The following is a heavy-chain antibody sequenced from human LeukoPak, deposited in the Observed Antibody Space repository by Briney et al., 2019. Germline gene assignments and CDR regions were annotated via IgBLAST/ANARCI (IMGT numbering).Heavy chain of an antibody. Sequence: PSETLSLTCTVSGGSIGGGDNYWSWIRQPPGKGLEWIGHIYYSGSTYYNPSLKSRLTMSVDTSKSQFSLGLSSVTAADTAIYYCARNLYSSGWHPFDYWGQGTLVTVSS. J-gene: IGHJ4*02. CDR3: ARNLYSSGWHPFDY. CDR1: GGSIGGGDNY. CDR2: IYYSGST. V-gene: IGHV4-30-4*01. D-gene: IGHD6-19*01.